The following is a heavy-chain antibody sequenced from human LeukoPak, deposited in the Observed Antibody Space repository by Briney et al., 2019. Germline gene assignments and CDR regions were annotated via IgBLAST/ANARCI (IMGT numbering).Heavy chain of an antibody. D-gene: IGHD7-27*01. Sequence: GRSLRLSCAASGFTFSTYGLHWVRQAPGKGLEWVALIWYDGSNKYYADSVKGRFTISRDNSKNTLYLQMNSLRAEDTAVYYCARDLGGEKGKFDYWGQGTLVTVFS. CDR1: GFTFSTYG. V-gene: IGHV3-33*01. CDR3: ARDLGGEKGKFDY. J-gene: IGHJ4*02. CDR2: IWYDGSNK.